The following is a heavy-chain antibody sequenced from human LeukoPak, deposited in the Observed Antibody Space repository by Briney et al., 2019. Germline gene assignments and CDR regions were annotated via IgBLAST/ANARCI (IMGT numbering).Heavy chain of an antibody. V-gene: IGHV3-21*01. CDR2: INSRSNYI. Sequence: GGSLRLSCAASGFTFSTYSMNWVRQAPGKGLEWVSSINSRSNYINYADSVKGRFTISRDNAKNSLYLQMNSLRAEDTAVYYCARDEGSSSWYGGLDYWGQGALVTVSS. CDR1: GFTFSTYS. D-gene: IGHD6-13*01. J-gene: IGHJ4*02. CDR3: ARDEGSSSWYGGLDY.